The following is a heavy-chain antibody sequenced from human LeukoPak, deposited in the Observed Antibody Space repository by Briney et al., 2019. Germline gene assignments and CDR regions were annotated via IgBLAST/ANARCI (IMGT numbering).Heavy chain of an antibody. CDR3: AKSPTYGSGSYSYYFDY. Sequence: GGSLILSCAASGFTFSNYAMSWVRQAPGKGLEWVSGISGSGGGTYYAGSVKGRFTISRDNSKNTLYLQMNSLRAEDTAVYYCAKSPTYGSGSYSYYFDYWGQGTLVTVSS. CDR1: GFTFSNYA. J-gene: IGHJ4*02. CDR2: ISGSGGGT. V-gene: IGHV3-23*01. D-gene: IGHD3-10*01.